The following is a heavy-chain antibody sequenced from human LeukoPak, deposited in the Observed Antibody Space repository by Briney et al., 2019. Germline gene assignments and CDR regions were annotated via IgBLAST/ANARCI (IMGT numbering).Heavy chain of an antibody. V-gene: IGHV5-51*01. CDR1: GYSFTTSW. CDR3: ARLARIAVAGTLIWGAFHI. J-gene: IGHJ3*02. D-gene: IGHD6-19*01. Sequence: GESLKISCKGSGYSFTTSWIGWVRQMPGEGLEWMGIIYPGDSDTRYSPSFQGHVTISADKSISTAYLQWSSLKASDTAMYYCARLARIAVAGTLIWGAFHIWGRGTMVTVSS. CDR2: IYPGDSDT.